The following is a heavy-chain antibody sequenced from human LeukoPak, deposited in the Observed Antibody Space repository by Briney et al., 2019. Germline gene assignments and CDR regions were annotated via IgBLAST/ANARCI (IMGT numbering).Heavy chain of an antibody. CDR2: ISGGGGLT. D-gene: IGHD6-6*01. J-gene: IGHJ4*02. V-gene: IGHV3-23*01. CDR3: ARDRQGGSSSGGGFDY. Sequence: GGSLRLSCGASGFTFSNSAMSWVRQAPGEGLEWVAVISGGGGLTYYADSEKGRFTISRDNSKNTLYLQMNSLRADDTAVYYGARDRQGGSSSGGGFDYWGQGTLVTVSS. CDR1: GFTFSNSA.